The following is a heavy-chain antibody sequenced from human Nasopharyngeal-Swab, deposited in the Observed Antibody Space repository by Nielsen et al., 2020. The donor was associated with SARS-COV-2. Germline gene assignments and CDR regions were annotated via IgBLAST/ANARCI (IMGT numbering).Heavy chain of an antibody. Sequence: GESLKISCSASGLTFSTHDMSWVRQAPGKGLEWVAVISYDGSNKYYADSVKGRFTISRDNSKNTLYLQMNSLRAEDTAVYYCARDPMITFGGVIVADYYYYGMDVWGQGTTVTVSS. CDR1: GLTFSTHD. D-gene: IGHD3-16*02. V-gene: IGHV3-30-3*01. CDR2: ISYDGSNK. CDR3: ARDPMITFGGVIVADYYYYGMDV. J-gene: IGHJ6*02.